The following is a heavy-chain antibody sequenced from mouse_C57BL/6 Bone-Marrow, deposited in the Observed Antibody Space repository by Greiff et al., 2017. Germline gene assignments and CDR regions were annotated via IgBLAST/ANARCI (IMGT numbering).Heavy chain of an antibody. CDR1: GYTFTSYW. CDR2: INPSNGGP. V-gene: IGHV1-53*01. Sequence: QVQLQQPGTELVKPGASVKLSCKASGYTFTSYWMHWVQQRPGQGLEWIGNINPSNGGPNYNEKFKSKATLTVDKSSSTAYMQLSRLTSEDSAVYYCARSPLQLYYVYGRYAMDYWGQGTSVTASS. J-gene: IGHJ4*01. CDR3: ARSPLQLYYVYGRYAMDY. D-gene: IGHD2-2*01.